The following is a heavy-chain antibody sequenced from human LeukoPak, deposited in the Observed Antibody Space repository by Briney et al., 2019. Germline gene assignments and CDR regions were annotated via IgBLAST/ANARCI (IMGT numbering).Heavy chain of an antibody. V-gene: IGHV3-23*01. J-gene: IGHJ4*02. Sequence: GGSLRLSCAASGFTFCSHAMYWVRQAPGKGLEWVAGIFGSGGSPHYADPVKGRFTISRDNSRHTVYLQINSLRAEDTAVYYCGKTTVGYSSGQKPAWPVDYWGQGTLVTVSS. CDR1: GFTFCSHA. CDR2: IFGSGGSP. CDR3: GKTTVGYSSGQKPAWPVDY. D-gene: IGHD5-18*01.